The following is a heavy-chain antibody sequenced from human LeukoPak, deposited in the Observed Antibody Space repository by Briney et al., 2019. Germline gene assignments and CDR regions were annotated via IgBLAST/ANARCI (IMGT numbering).Heavy chain of an antibody. D-gene: IGHD2-15*01. Sequence: GGSLRLSCAASGFTFSSYAMSWVRQAPGKGLEWVSAISGSGGSTYYADSVKGRFTISRDNSKNTLYLQMNSLRAEDTAVYYCAKAPGYCSGGSCYSVSLGEVDYWGQGTLVTVSS. CDR1: GFTFSSYA. CDR2: ISGSGGST. J-gene: IGHJ4*02. CDR3: AKAPGYCSGGSCYSVSLGEVDY. V-gene: IGHV3-23*01.